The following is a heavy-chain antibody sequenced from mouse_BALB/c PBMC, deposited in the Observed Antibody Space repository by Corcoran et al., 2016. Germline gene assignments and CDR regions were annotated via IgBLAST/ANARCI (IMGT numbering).Heavy chain of an antibody. J-gene: IGHJ4*01. CDR3: AMITYYAMYY. D-gene: IGHD2-4*01. Sequence: EVQLQQFGAELVKPGASVKISCKASGYTFTDYNMDWVKQSHGKSLEWIGGINPNNGGTSYNQKFKGKATLTVDKSSSTAYMELRSLTSEDSAVYYCAMITYYAMYYWGQGTSVTVSS. V-gene: IGHV1-18*01. CDR1: GYTFTDYN. CDR2: INPNNGGT.